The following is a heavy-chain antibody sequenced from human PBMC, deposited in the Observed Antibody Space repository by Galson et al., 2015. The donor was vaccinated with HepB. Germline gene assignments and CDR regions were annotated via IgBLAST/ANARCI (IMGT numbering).Heavy chain of an antibody. CDR2: ISWNSGSI. Sequence: SLRLSCAASGFTFDDYAMHWVRQAPGKGLEWVSGISWNSGSIGYADSVKGRFTISRDNAKNSLYLQMNSLRAEDTALYYCAKESSSGWYGALHYWGQGTLVTVSS. J-gene: IGHJ4*02. D-gene: IGHD6-19*01. V-gene: IGHV3-9*01. CDR1: GFTFDDYA. CDR3: AKESSSGWYGALHY.